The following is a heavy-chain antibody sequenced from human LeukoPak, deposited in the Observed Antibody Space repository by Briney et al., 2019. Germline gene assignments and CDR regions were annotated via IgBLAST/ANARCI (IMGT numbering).Heavy chain of an antibody. CDR2: ISNRGGST. CDR1: GFTFSSYA. D-gene: IGHD6-13*01. Sequence: PGGSLRVSCAASGFTFSSYAMTWVRQAPGKGLEWVSGISNRGGSTYYADSVKGRFTISRDNSKNTLYLQMNSLRAEDTAVYYCAKRGAAAGAQHFDYWGQGTLVTVSS. V-gene: IGHV3-23*01. CDR3: AKRGAAAGAQHFDY. J-gene: IGHJ4*02.